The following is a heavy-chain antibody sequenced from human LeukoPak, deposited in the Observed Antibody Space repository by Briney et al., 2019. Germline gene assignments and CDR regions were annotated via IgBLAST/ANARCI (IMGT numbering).Heavy chain of an antibody. Sequence: GGSLRLSCAASGFTFSTYWMHWVRHAPGKGPVWVSRINTDGSSTSYADSVKGRFTISRDNAKNTLYLQMNSLRAEDTAVYYCARSNWFDPWGQGTLVTVSS. CDR2: INTDGSST. V-gene: IGHV3-74*01. J-gene: IGHJ5*02. CDR1: GFTFSTYW. CDR3: ARSNWFDP.